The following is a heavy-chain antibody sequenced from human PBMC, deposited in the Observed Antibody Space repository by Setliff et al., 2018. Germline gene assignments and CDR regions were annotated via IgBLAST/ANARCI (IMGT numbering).Heavy chain of an antibody. CDR3: AKGLTGDWGVDY. Sequence: GGSLRLSCAASGFTFSSYGMHWVRQAPGKGLEWVSLITWDGGSTYYADSVKGRFTISRDNSKNSLYLQMNSLRAEDTALYYCAKGLTGDWGVDYWGQGTLVTVSS. V-gene: IGHV3-43D*04. CDR2: ITWDGGST. D-gene: IGHD7-27*01. J-gene: IGHJ4*02. CDR1: GFTFSSYG.